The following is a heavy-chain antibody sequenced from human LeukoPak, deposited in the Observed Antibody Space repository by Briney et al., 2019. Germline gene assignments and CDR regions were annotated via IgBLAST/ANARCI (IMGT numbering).Heavy chain of an antibody. CDR3: AKGYCASFACYSRFDP. CDR2: ISGSGGTT. V-gene: IGHV3-23*01. Sequence: GGSLRLSCAASGFTFSSYAMSWVRQAPGKGLEWVSAISGSGGTTYYADSVKGRFTISRDNYKNKLFLQMNSLRAEDTALYYCAKGYCASFACYSRFDPWGQGTLVTVSS. CDR1: GFTFSSYA. D-gene: IGHD2-21*02. J-gene: IGHJ5*02.